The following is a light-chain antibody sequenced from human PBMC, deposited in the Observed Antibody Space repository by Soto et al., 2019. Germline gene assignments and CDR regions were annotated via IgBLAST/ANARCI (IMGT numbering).Light chain of an antibody. CDR3: CSYAGNYAYVI. CDR2: DVT. V-gene: IGLV2-11*01. CDR1: TSDVGGYNY. Sequence: QSALTQPRSVSGSPGQSVTISCTGTTSDVGGYNYVSWYQQHPGKAPKFMIYDVTKRPSGVPDRFSGSKSGTTASLTISGLQAEDVSDYYCCSYAGNYAYVIFGGGTKLTVL. J-gene: IGLJ2*01.